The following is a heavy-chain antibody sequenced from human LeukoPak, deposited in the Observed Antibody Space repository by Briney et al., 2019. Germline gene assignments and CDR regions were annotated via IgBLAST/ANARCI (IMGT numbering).Heavy chain of an antibody. Sequence: PGGSLRLSCAASGFTFSTYGMHWVRQAPGKGLDWVAFIRYDRSNKYYADSVKGRFTISRDNARNSLYLQMNSLRAEDTAVYYCARESMEAFDIWGQGTMVTVSS. D-gene: IGHD1-1*01. CDR2: IRYDRSNK. CDR1: GFTFSTYG. V-gene: IGHV3-30*02. J-gene: IGHJ3*02. CDR3: ARESMEAFDI.